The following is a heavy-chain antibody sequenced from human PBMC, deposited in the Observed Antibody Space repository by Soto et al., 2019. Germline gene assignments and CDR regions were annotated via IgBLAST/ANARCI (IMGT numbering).Heavy chain of an antibody. V-gene: IGHV3-43*01. CDR2: ISWDGGST. CDR3: AKAVGYCTRCDYYYGMDV. D-gene: IGHD2-8*01. J-gene: IGHJ6*02. Sequence: GGSLRLSCAASGFTFDDYTMHWVRQAPGKGLEWVSLISWDGGSTYYVDSVKGRFTISRDNSKNSLYLQMNSLRTEDTALYYCAKAVGYCTRCDYYYGMDVWGQGTTVTVSS. CDR1: GFTFDDYT.